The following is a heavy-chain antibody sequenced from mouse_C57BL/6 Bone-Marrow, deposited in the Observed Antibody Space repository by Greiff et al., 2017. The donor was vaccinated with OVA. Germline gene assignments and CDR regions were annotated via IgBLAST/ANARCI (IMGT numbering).Heavy chain of an antibody. V-gene: IGHV1-53*01. D-gene: IGHD2-4*01. Sequence: QVQLQQPGPELVKPGASVKLSCKASGYTFTSYWMHWVKQRPGQGLEWIGNINPSNGGTNYNEKFKSKATLTVDKSSSTAYMQLSSLTSEDSAVYYCARFLYDYEIYYFDYWGQGTTLTVSS. J-gene: IGHJ2*01. CDR2: INPSNGGT. CDR1: GYTFTSYW. CDR3: ARFLYDYEIYYFDY.